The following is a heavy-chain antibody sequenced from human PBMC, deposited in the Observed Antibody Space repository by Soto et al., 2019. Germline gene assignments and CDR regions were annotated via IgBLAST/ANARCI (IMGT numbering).Heavy chain of an antibody. CDR3: ARGRGSSGWYRGGYDYYYGMDV. CDR2: INHSGST. CDR1: GGALSGYY. D-gene: IGHD6-19*01. Sequence: ETLSVTCAVYGGALSGYYWSWIRQPPGKGLEEIGEINHSGSTNYNPSLKSRVTISVDTSKNQFSLKLSSVTAADTAVYYCARGRGSSGWYRGGYDYYYGMDVWGQGTTVT. V-gene: IGHV4-34*01. J-gene: IGHJ6*02.